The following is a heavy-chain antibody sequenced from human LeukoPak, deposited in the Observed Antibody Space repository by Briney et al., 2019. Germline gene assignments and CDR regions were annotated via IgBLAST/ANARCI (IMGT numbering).Heavy chain of an antibody. J-gene: IGHJ4*02. V-gene: IGHV4-39*01. CDR3: ARVGVDGYNQGYYFDY. Sequence: PSETLSLTCSVSGGSISSSSYYWGWIRQPPGKGLEWIGSIYYSGSTYYNPSLKSRVTISIDTSTNQFSLKLSSVTAADTAVYYCARVGVDGYNQGYYFDYWGQGTLVTVSS. CDR2: IYYSGST. CDR1: GGSISSSSYY. D-gene: IGHD5-24*01.